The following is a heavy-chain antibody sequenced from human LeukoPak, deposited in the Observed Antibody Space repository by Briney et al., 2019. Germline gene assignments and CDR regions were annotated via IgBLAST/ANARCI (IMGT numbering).Heavy chain of an antibody. D-gene: IGHD2-21*01. V-gene: IGHV3-7*01. CDR3: ARDQPSYCGGDCYLYYYYYMDV. CDR1: GFTFSSYW. CDR2: IKQDGREK. Sequence: GGSLRLSCAASGFTFSSYWMSWGRQAPGKGLEWVANIKQDGREKYYVDSVKGRFTISRDNAKNSLYLQMNSLRAEDTAVYYCARDQPSYCGGDCYLYYYYYMDVWGKGTTVTVSS. J-gene: IGHJ6*03.